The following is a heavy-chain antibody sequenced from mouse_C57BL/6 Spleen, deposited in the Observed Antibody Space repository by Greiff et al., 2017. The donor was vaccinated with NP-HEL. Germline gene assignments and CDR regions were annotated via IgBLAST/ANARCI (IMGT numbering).Heavy chain of an antibody. D-gene: IGHD2-4*01. J-gene: IGHJ1*03. Sequence: VQLQESGPELVKPGASVKISCKASGYAFSSSWMNWVKQRPGKGLEWIGRIYPGDGDTNYNGKFKGKATLTADKSSSTAYMQLSSLTSEDSAVYFCARDENYDYDYCDVWGTGTTVTVSS. CDR3: ARDENYDYDYCDV. V-gene: IGHV1-82*01. CDR2: IYPGDGDT. CDR1: GYAFSSSW.